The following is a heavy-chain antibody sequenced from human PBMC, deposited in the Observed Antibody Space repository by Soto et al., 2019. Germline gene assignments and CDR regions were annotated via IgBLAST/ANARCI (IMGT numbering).Heavy chain of an antibody. J-gene: IGHJ3*02. Sequence: SETLSLTCTVSGGSISSSSYYWGWIRQPPGKGLEWIGSIYYSGSTYYNPSLKSRVTISVDTSKNQFSLKLSSVTAADTAVYYCASVYSSGWYDAFDIWGPGIMVSV. V-gene: IGHV4-39*01. D-gene: IGHD6-19*01. CDR1: GGSISSSSYY. CDR3: ASVYSSGWYDAFDI. CDR2: IYYSGST.